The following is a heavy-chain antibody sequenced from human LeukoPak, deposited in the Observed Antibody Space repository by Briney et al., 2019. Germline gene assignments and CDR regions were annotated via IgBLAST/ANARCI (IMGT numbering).Heavy chain of an antibody. V-gene: IGHV5-51*01. CDR1: GYSFRDYW. Sequence: GESLKISCKGFGYSFRDYWIGWVRQMPGKDLEWMGIIFPGESHINYSPTFEGRVTISADESISTAYLQWSSLKASDTAMYYCARSPIEPNLWFGELVFDYWGQGTLVTVSS. CDR3: ARSPIEPNLWFGELVFDY. J-gene: IGHJ4*02. D-gene: IGHD3-10*01. CDR2: IFPGESHI.